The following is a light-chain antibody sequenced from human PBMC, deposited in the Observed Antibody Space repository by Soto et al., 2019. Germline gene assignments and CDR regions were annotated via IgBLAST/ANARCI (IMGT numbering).Light chain of an antibody. CDR2: DVS. J-gene: IGLJ1*01. Sequence: QSALTQPASVSGSPGQSITISCTGTSSDVGGYNFVSWYQQYPGNAPKVVIFDVSNRPSGVSNRFSGSKSGNTASLTVSGLQAEDEADYHCSSYTSSGTYVLGTGTKLTVL. CDR1: SSDVGGYNF. V-gene: IGLV2-14*03. CDR3: SSYTSSGTYV.